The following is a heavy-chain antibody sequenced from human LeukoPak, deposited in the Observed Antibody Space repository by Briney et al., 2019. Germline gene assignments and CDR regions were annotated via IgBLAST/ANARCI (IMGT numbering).Heavy chain of an antibody. V-gene: IGHV3-9*01. Sequence: GGSLRLSCTASGFSFDDYAIHWVRQAPGKGLEWVSGNSWNSGSIGYADSVQGRFTISRDNAKNSLYLKMSSLRAEDTAVYFCARTFDYWGQGTLVTVSS. CDR3: ARTFDY. CDR1: GFSFDDYA. J-gene: IGHJ4*02. CDR2: NSWNSGSI.